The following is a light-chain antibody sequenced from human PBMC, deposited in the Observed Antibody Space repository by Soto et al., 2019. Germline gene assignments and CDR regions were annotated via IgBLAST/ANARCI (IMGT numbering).Light chain of an antibody. Sequence: DTQMTQSPSSLSASLGDRVTITCRASQDINNYLAWYQQRPGKVPKLLIYAASTLQSGVPSRFRGSGSGTDFTLTISSLQPEDVATYYCQKYDIAPRTFGGGTRVEIK. V-gene: IGKV1-27*01. CDR1: QDINNY. CDR3: QKYDIAPRT. J-gene: IGKJ4*01. CDR2: AAS.